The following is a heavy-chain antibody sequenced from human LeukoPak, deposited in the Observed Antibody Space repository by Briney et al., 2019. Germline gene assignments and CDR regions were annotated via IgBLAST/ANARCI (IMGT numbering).Heavy chain of an antibody. Sequence: SGGSLRLSRAASGFPFNTQDMRWVRQAPGKGLEWVSSIHADGVGTFYADSVRGRFTISRDNSKNTLDLQMSSLRVEDTAVYYCGKGRVSEWGQGTLVTVSS. D-gene: IGHD6-19*01. CDR3: GKGRVSE. CDR1: GFPFNTQD. J-gene: IGHJ4*02. CDR2: IHADGVGT. V-gene: IGHV3-23*01.